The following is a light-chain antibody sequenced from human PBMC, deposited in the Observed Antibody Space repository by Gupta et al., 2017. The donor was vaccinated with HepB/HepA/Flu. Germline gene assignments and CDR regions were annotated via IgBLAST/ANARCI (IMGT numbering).Light chain of an antibody. Sequence: DIQMTQSPSSLSASVGDRVTITCRASQSISSYLNWYQQKPGKAPKVLIYAASSLQSGVPSRFSGSGSGTDFTLTISSLQPEDFATYYCQQRDSTPSTFGQGTKLDIK. V-gene: IGKV1-39*01. J-gene: IGKJ2*02. CDR1: QSISSY. CDR2: AAS. CDR3: QQRDSTPST.